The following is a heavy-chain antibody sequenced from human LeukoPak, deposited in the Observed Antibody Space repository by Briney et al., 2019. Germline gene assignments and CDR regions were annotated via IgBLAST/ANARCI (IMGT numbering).Heavy chain of an antibody. CDR3: ARDPPSWGGDGY. CDR1: GGSISSGGYY. Sequence: SQTLSLTCTVSGGSISSGGYYWSWIRQHPGKGLEWIGYIYYSGSTYYNPSLKSRVTISVDTSKNQFSLKLSSVTAADTAVYYCARDPPSWGGDGYWGQGTLVTVSS. CDR2: IYYSGST. V-gene: IGHV4-31*03. D-gene: IGHD2-21*01. J-gene: IGHJ4*02.